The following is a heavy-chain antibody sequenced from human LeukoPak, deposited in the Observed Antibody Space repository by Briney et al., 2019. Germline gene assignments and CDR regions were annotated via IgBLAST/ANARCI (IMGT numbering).Heavy chain of an antibody. J-gene: IGHJ4*02. CDR3: ARDPDSSGATDYFDY. CDR2: ISAYNGNT. Sequence: ASVKVSRKASGYTFTSYGISWVRQAPGQGLEWMGWISAYNGNTNYAQKLQGRVTTTTDTSTSTAYMELRSLRSDDTAVYYCARDPDSSGATDYFDYWGQGTLVTVSS. D-gene: IGHD6-19*01. V-gene: IGHV1-18*01. CDR1: GYTFTSYG.